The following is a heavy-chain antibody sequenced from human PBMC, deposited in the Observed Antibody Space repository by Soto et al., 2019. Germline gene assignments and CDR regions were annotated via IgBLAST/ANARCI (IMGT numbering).Heavy chain of an antibody. D-gene: IGHD1-26*01. CDR1: GFTFSDYY. Sequence: QVQLVESGGGLVKPGGSLRLSCAASGFTFSDYYMSWIRQAPGKGLEWVSYISSSSSYTNYADSVKGRFTISRDNAKNSLYLQMNSLRAEDTAVYYCARGAWEQGATRSYYYYGMDVWGQGTTVTVSS. V-gene: IGHV3-11*06. J-gene: IGHJ6*02. CDR2: ISSSSSYT. CDR3: ARGAWEQGATRSYYYYGMDV.